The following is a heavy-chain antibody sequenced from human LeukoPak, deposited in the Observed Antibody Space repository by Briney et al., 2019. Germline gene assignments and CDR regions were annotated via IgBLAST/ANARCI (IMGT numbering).Heavy chain of an antibody. Sequence: GGSLRLSCAAFGFTFSSYAMSWVSQAPGKGLEWVSAISGSGGSTYYADSVKGRFTISRDNSKNTLYLQMNSLRAEDTAVYYCAGSGYYFSDYWGQGTLVTVSS. D-gene: IGHD3-22*01. CDR1: GFTFSSYA. CDR2: ISGSGGST. J-gene: IGHJ4*02. V-gene: IGHV3-23*01. CDR3: AGSGYYFSDY.